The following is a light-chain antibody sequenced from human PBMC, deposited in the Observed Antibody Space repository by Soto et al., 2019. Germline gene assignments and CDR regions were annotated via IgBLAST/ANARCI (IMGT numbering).Light chain of an antibody. J-gene: IGKJ4*01. CDR3: HKYNHAPT. V-gene: IGKV1-27*01. Sequence: DIQLTQSPSSLSASVGDRVTITCRASQAISSYLAWYQQKPGKVPELLIYATSTLQSGAPSRFSGSGSGTDFTLTISSLQPEDFATYYCHKYNHAPTFGGGTKVEIK. CDR1: QAISSY. CDR2: ATS.